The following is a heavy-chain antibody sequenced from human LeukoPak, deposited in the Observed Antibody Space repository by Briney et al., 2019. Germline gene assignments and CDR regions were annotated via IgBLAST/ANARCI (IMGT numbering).Heavy chain of an antibody. CDR1: GGSISSYY. CDR2: IYGTGTI. D-gene: IGHD3-10*01. V-gene: IGHV4-4*07. Sequence: SETLSLTCTVSGGSISSYYWSWIRQPAGKGLEWIGRIYGTGTITYNPSLQSRVTMSVDTSKNEFSLKMSSVTAADTAVYYCTRDSGTTGEVKFDPWGQGTLVTVSS. CDR3: TRDSGTTGEVKFDP. J-gene: IGHJ5*02.